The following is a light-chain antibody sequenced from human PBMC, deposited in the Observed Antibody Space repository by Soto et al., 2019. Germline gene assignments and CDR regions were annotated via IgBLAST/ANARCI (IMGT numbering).Light chain of an antibody. CDR3: AAWDDSLNGPLYV. J-gene: IGLJ1*01. CDR2: SNN. CDR1: SSNIGSNT. Sequence: QSVLTQPPSASGTPGQRVTISCSGSSSNIGSNTVNWYQQLPGTAPKLLIYSNNQRPSGVPDRFSGSKSGTSASLAISGLQSGDEADYYCAAWDDSLNGPLYVFGTGTKLTVL. V-gene: IGLV1-44*01.